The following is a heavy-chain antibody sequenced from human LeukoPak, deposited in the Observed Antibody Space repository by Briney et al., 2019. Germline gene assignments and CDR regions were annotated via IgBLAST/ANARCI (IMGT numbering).Heavy chain of an antibody. J-gene: IGHJ4*02. D-gene: IGHD3-10*01. CDR1: GFTFRSFN. CDR3: ARDPALDTGGY. V-gene: IGHV3-48*04. Sequence: PGGSLRLSCAASGFTFRSFNMNWVRQAPGKGLEWVSYISSSSSTIYYADSVKGRFTISRDNAKNSLYLQMNSLRAEDTAVYYCARDPALDTGGYWGQGTLVTVSS. CDR2: ISSSSSTI.